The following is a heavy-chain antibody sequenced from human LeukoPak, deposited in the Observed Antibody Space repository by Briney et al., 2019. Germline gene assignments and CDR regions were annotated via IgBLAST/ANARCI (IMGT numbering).Heavy chain of an antibody. J-gene: IGHJ4*02. V-gene: IGHV5-51*01. D-gene: IGHD4-17*01. CDR1: GFTFSSYW. CDR2: IYPGDSDT. CDR3: ASSNDYGDYVGFDY. Sequence: GGSLRLSCAASGFTFSSYWMSWVRQMPGKGLEWMGIIYPGDSDTRYSPSFQGQVTISADKSISTAYLQWSSLKASDTAMYYCASSNDYGDYVGFDYWGQGTLVTVSS.